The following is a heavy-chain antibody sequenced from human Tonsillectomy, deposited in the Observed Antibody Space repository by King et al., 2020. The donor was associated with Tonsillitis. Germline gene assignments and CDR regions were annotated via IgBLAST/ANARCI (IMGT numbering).Heavy chain of an antibody. CDR1: GFTFRSYA. Sequence: VQLVESGGGLVQPGGSLRLSCSASGFTFRSYAMYWVRQAPGKGLEFVSAISSDGHDTHYADSVKGRFIISRDNSGNTPFLHMNNLRPDDTAVYYCVWNNSGLWGQGALVTVSS. J-gene: IGHJ4*02. V-gene: IGHV3-64D*06. D-gene: IGHD1/OR15-1a*01. CDR2: ISSDGHDT. CDR3: VWNNSGL.